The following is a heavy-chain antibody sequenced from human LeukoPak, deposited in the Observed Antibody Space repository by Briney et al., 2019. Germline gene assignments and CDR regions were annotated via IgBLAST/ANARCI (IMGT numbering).Heavy chain of an antibody. Sequence: ASVKVSCKVSGYTLTELSMHWVRQAPGQGLEWMGGIIPIFGTANYAQKFQGRVTITADESTSTAYMELSSLRSEDTAVYYCARDSTSFNDAFDIWGQETMVTVSS. V-gene: IGHV1-69*13. J-gene: IGHJ3*02. CDR1: GYTLTELS. CDR3: ARDSTSFNDAFDI. CDR2: IIPIFGTA. D-gene: IGHD2-2*01.